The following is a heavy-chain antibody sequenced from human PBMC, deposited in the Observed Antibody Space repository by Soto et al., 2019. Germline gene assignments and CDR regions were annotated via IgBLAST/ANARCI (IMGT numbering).Heavy chain of an antibody. CDR2: INNDDSFT. D-gene: IGHD2-8*02. V-gene: IGHV3-74*01. CDR1: GFAFSNSW. CDR3: ARVESTGSVN. J-gene: IGHJ4*02. Sequence: EVQLVESGGGLVQPGGSLRLSCAASGFAFSNSWMHWVRQAPGKGLVWVSSINNDDSFTRYADSVRGRFTISRDNAKNTLYLQMNSLRGEDTAVYYCARVESTGSVNWGQGTLVTVSP.